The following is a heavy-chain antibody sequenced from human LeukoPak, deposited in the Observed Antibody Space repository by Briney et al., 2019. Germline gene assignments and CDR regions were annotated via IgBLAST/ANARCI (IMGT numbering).Heavy chain of an antibody. J-gene: IGHJ3*02. Sequence: GRSLRLSCAASGFTFSSYGMHWVRQAPGKGLEWVAVIWYDGSNKYYADSVKGRLTISRDNSKHTLYLQMNSLRAEDTAVYYCARAEGYYDSSGNDAFDIWGQGTMVTVSS. D-gene: IGHD3-22*01. CDR1: GFTFSSYG. CDR2: IWYDGSNK. V-gene: IGHV3-33*01. CDR3: ARAEGYYDSSGNDAFDI.